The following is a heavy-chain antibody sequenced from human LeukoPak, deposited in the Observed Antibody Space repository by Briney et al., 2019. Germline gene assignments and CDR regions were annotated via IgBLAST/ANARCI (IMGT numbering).Heavy chain of an antibody. CDR1: GFTFSSYS. V-gene: IGHV3-21*04. CDR2: ISSSSSYI. Sequence: PGGSLRLSCAASGFTFSSYSMNWVRQAPGKGLEWVSSISSSSSYIYYADSVKGRFTISRDISKNTLYLQMNYLRAEDSAVYYCARDPAATDAFDLWGQGTMVTVSS. J-gene: IGHJ3*01. D-gene: IGHD6-25*01. CDR3: ARDPAATDAFDL.